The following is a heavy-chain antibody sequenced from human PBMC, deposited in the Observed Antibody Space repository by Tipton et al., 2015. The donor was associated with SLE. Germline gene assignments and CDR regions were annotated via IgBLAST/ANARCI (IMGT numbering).Heavy chain of an antibody. V-gene: IGHV4-59*01. J-gene: IGHJ4*02. D-gene: IGHD1-26*01. Sequence: TLSLTCTVSGGSISTYYWSWIRQPPGKGLEWIGYVYSSVNTYYNPSLKSRVTISVDTSENQFSLKLTSVTAADTAVYYCARDSPHTYRRAVGYWGQGTPVTVSS. CDR3: ARDSPHTYRRAVGY. CDR1: GGSISTYY. CDR2: VYSSVNT.